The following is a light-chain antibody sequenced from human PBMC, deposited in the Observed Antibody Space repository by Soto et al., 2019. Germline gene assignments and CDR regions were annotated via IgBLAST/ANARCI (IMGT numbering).Light chain of an antibody. V-gene: IGKV3-20*01. CDR1: QSVIDNY. CDR2: GAS. CDR3: QVYNSSPLT. Sequence: EIVLTQSPCTLSLSPGERATLSCRASQSVIDNYLAWYQQKPGQAPRLIFYGASTRATGFPDRFSGSGSGTDFTLTISSLEPEDFAVYYCQVYNSSPLTFGQGTKVDIK. J-gene: IGKJ1*01.